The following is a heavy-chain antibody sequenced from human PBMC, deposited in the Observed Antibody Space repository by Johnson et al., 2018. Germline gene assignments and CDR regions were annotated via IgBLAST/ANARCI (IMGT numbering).Heavy chain of an antibody. J-gene: IGHJ6*03. CDR3: ARSPYYEGGYYYMDV. CDR1: GFTFSSYA. CDR2: ISYDGSNK. D-gene: IGHD3-22*01. Sequence: QVQLVQSGGGVVQPGRSLRLSCAASGFTFSSYAMHWVRQAPGKGLEWVAVISYDGSNKYYADSVKGRFTISRDNSKNTLYLQMNSLRAEDTAVYYCARSPYYEGGYYYMDVWGKGTTVTVSS. V-gene: IGHV3-30-3*01.